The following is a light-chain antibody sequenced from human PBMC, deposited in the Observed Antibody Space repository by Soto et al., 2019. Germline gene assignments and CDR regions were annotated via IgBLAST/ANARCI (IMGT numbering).Light chain of an antibody. CDR3: QQYGSSPET. J-gene: IGKJ1*01. Sequence: EIEMTQSPGTLSLSPGERATLXCRASQSVGSNYLAWYQQKPGQAPRVLIYGASSRATGIPDRFSGSGSGADFTLTISRLEPEDFAVYYCQQYGSSPETFGQGTKVDNK. V-gene: IGKV3-20*01. CDR1: QSVGSNY. CDR2: GAS.